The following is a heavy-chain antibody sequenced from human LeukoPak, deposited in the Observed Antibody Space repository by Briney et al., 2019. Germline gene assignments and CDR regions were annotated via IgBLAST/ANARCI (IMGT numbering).Heavy chain of an antibody. CDR1: GFTVSSNY. V-gene: IGHV3-66*01. CDR2: IYSGGTT. Sequence: GGSLRLSCAGSGFTVSSNYMNWVRQAPGKGLEWVSVIYSGGTTYYAGSVQGRFTISRDSSKNTLYLQMNSLRAEDTAVYYCARDNGDSSSDDYWGQGTLVTVSS. CDR3: ARDNGDSSSDDY. J-gene: IGHJ4*02. D-gene: IGHD6-13*01.